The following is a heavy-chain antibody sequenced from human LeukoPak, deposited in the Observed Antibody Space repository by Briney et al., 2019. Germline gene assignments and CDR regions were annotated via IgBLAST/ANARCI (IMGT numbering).Heavy chain of an antibody. CDR3: GKDEQGFGMQTSH. CDR1: GFDFSSYA. D-gene: IGHD1-14*01. CDR2: ITGSGGST. V-gene: IGHV3-23*01. J-gene: IGHJ4*02. Sequence: GGSLRLSCAASGFDFSSYAVSLVRQAPGKGLEWVSAITGSGGSTYYADSVKGRFTVSRDNPRNTLYLQMNSLRAEDTAVYYCGKDEQGFGMQTSHWGQGTLVTVSS.